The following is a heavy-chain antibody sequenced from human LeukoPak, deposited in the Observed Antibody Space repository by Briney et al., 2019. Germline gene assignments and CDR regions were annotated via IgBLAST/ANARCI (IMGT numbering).Heavy chain of an antibody. CDR3: ARVVPPLYYFDY. CDR2: IKQDGSEK. CDR1: GFTFSSSW. J-gene: IGHJ4*02. D-gene: IGHD3-10*01. V-gene: IGHV3-7*01. Sequence: GGSLRLSCAASGFTFSSSWMSWVRQAPGKGLELVANIKQDGSEKYYVDSVKGRFTISRDNAKNSLYLQMNSLRAEDTAVYFCARVVPPLYYFDYWGQGTLVTVSS.